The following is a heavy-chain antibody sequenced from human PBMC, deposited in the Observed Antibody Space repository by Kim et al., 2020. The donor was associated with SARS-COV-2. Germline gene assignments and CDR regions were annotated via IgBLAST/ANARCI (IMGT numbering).Heavy chain of an antibody. CDR3: ARGGGPLVVVAAIQYNWFDP. D-gene: IGHD2-15*01. CDR1: GFTFSSYW. CDR2: IKQDGSEK. J-gene: IGHJ5*02. V-gene: IGHV3-7*01. Sequence: GGSLRLSCAASGFTFSSYWMSWVRQAPGKGLEWVANIKQDGSEKYYVDSVKGRFTISRDNAKNSLYLQMNSLRAEDTAVYYCARGGGPLVVVAAIQYNWFDPWGQGTLVTVSS.